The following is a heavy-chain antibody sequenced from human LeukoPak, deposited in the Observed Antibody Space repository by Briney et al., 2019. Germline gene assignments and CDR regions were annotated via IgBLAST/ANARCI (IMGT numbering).Heavy chain of an antibody. CDR2: ISSSSYI. CDR3: ARDATYSSSWYADY. Sequence: GGSLRLSCAASGFTFSSYSMNWVRQAPGKGLEWVSSISSSSYIYYADSVKGRFTISRDNAKNSLYLQMNSLRAEDTAVYYCARDATYSSSWYADYWGQGTLVTVSS. CDR1: GFTFSSYS. D-gene: IGHD6-13*01. V-gene: IGHV3-21*01. J-gene: IGHJ4*02.